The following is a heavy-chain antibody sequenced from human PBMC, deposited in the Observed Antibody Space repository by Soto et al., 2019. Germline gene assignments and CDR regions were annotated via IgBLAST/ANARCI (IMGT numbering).Heavy chain of an antibody. CDR1: GYTFTSYA. CDR3: ARSISLAGDY. V-gene: IGHV1-3*01. CDR2: INAGNGNT. Sequence: QVQLVQSGAEVKKPGASVKVSCKASGYTFTSYAMHWVRQAPGQRLEWMGWINAGNGNTKYSQKFQGRVTITRDTSTSTAYMGLSSLRSEDTGVYYCARSISLAGDYWGQGTLVTVSS. D-gene: IGHD3-16*01. J-gene: IGHJ4*02.